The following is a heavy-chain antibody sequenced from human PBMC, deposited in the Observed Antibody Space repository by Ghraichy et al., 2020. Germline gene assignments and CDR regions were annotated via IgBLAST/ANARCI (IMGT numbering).Heavy chain of an antibody. CDR3: ARDELVVVAATGHYYYGMDV. CDR1: GGSISSYY. Sequence: SETLSLTCTVSGGSISSYYWSWIRQPPGKGLEWIGYIYYSGSTNYNPSLKSRVTISVDTSKNQFSLKLSSVTAADTAVYYCARDELVVVAATGHYYYGMDVWGQGTTVTVSS. CDR2: IYYSGST. D-gene: IGHD2-15*01. J-gene: IGHJ6*02. V-gene: IGHV4-59*01.